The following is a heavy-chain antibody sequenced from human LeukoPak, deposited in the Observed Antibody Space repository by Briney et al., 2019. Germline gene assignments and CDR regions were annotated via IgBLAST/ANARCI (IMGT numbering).Heavy chain of an antibody. J-gene: IGHJ6*03. Sequence: GGSLRLSCAASGFTFSSYIINWVRQAPGKGLEWVSSISSTSSYIYYADSVKGRFTISRDNAKNSLYLEMNSLRAEDTAVYYCARDGHGDFWRARRTYYMDVWGKGTTVTVSS. CDR2: ISSTSSYI. CDR3: ARDGHGDFWRARRTYYMDV. V-gene: IGHV3-21*06. D-gene: IGHD3-3*01. CDR1: GFTFSSYI.